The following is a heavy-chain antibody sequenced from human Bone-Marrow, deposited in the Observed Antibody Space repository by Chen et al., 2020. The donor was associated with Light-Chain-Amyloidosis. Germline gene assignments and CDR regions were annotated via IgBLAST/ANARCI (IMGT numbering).Heavy chain of an antibody. CDR2: VYYTGTT. CDR3: ARDVTRCYGEVYRGWFDP. CDR1: GYSINSRNHC. D-gene: IGHD5-18*01. Sequence: QLQLQESGPGQVKALETLSRTCIVSGYSINSRNHCWGWIRQPPGKGLEWIGSVYYTGTTYYTPVLKSRVTMSIHMSKNQFTLQLTSVIAADTAFYHCARDVTRCYGEVYRGWFDPWGQGTQVIVST. J-gene: IGHJ5*02. V-gene: IGHV4-39*07.